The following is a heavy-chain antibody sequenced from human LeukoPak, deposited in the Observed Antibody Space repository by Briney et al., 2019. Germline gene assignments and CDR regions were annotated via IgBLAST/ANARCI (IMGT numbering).Heavy chain of an antibody. D-gene: IGHD2-2*01. V-gene: IGHV3-33*01. Sequence: GGSLRLSCAASGFTFSSYGMHWVRQAPGKGLEWVAVIWYDGSNKYYADSVKGRFTISRDNSKNTLYLQMNSLRAEDTAVYYCARGAVVPAKFDYWGQGTLVTVSS. CDR1: GFTFSSYG. CDR3: ARGAVVPAKFDY. CDR2: IWYDGSNK. J-gene: IGHJ4*02.